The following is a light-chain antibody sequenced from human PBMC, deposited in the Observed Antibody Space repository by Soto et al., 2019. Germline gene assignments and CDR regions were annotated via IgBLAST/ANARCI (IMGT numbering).Light chain of an antibody. V-gene: IGLV2-23*01. CDR1: SSDFGSYEF. CDR3: CSCAGTSAFFV. J-gene: IGLJ1*01. CDR2: EGI. Sequence: QSALTQPASVSGSPRQSITVSCTGTSSDFGSYEFVSWYQQHPGKAPKLIIYEGIKRSSGVASRVSGSKSGNTASLTISGLQAEDEAEYYCCSCAGTSAFFVFGTGTKLTVL.